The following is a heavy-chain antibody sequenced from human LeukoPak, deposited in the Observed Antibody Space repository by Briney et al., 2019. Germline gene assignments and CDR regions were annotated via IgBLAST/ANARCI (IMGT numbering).Heavy chain of an antibody. V-gene: IGHV4-61*02. Sequence: SETLSLTCTVSGGSISSGSYYWSWIRQPAGKGLEWIGRIYTSGSTNYNPFLKSRVTISVDTSKNQFSLKLSSVTAADTAVYYCARSSSSLPWYFDYWGQGTLVTVSS. CDR2: IYTSGST. CDR3: ARSSSSLPWYFDY. D-gene: IGHD6-6*01. CDR1: GGSISSGSYY. J-gene: IGHJ4*02.